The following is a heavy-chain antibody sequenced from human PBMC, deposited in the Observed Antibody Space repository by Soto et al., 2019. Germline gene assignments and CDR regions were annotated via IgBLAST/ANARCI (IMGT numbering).Heavy chain of an antibody. D-gene: IGHD4-17*01. CDR2: IYYSGGT. CDR3: ARAPYGDFDY. Sequence: SETLSLTCTVSGGSISSYYWSWIRQPPGKGLEWIGYIYYSGGTNYNPSLKSRVTISVDTSKNQFSLKLSSVTAADTAVYYCARAPYGDFDYWGQGTLVTVSS. J-gene: IGHJ4*02. CDR1: GGSISSYY. V-gene: IGHV4-59*01.